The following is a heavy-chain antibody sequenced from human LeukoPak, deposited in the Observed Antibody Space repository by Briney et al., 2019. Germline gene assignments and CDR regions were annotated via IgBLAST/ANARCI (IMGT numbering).Heavy chain of an antibody. D-gene: IGHD6-25*01. V-gene: IGHV4-4*02. Sequence: SGTLSLTCAVSGGSVSSRNWWTWVRQSPGKGLEWIGEVHHSGTTNYNPSLQSRVTMSVDKSKNQFSLKLSSVTAADTAVYYCASQAYSSGRLVDNWGRGTLVTVTS. J-gene: IGHJ4*02. CDR2: VHHSGTT. CDR3: ASQAYSSGRLVDN. CDR1: GGSVSSRNW.